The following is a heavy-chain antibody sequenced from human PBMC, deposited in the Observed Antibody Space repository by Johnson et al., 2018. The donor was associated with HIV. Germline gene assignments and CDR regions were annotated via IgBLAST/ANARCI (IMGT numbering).Heavy chain of an antibody. CDR1: GFTFSSYD. D-gene: IGHD2-2*01. Sequence: VLLVESGGGVVQPGRSLRLSCAASGFTFSSYDMHWVRQATGKGLEWVSAIGTAGDTYYPGSVKGRFTISRENAKNTLYLQMNSLRAEDTAVYYCARETRDDAFDIWGQGTLVIVSS. CDR2: IGTAGDT. V-gene: IGHV3-13*01. CDR3: ARETRDDAFDI. J-gene: IGHJ3*02.